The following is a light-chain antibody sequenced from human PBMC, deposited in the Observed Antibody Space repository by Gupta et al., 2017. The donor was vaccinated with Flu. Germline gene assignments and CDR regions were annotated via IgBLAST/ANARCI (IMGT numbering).Light chain of an antibody. CDR3: QQYNNWLT. CDR2: EAS. J-gene: IGKJ4*01. CDR1: QSVGSN. V-gene: IGKV3-15*01. Sequence: EIVMTQSPATLSVSPGEGATLSCRASQSVGSNLAWYQLKPGQAPRLIISEASTRATAIPARFSGSGYGKEFTLTSSSRQSEDFAVYYWQQYNNWLTFGGGTLVDIK.